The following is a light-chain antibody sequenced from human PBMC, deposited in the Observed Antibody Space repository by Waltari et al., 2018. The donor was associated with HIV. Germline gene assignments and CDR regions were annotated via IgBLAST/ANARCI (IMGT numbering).Light chain of an antibody. V-gene: IGLV2-8*01. Sequence: QSALTQPPSASASPGQSVTISCTGTSSDVGGYDYVPWYHQHPGKAPKLIIYEVNKRPSGVPDRFSGSKSGNTASLTVSGLQSEDEADYYCSSYAGSNNLGVFGGGTKLTVL. CDR3: SSYAGSNNLGV. J-gene: IGLJ2*01. CDR1: SSDVGGYDY. CDR2: EVN.